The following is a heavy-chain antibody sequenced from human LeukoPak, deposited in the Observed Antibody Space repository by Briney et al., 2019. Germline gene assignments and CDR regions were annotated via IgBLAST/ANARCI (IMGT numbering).Heavy chain of an antibody. D-gene: IGHD1-14*01. CDR3: ARQDRY. Sequence: GGSLRLSCAASGFTFSSYSMNWVRQAPGKGLEWVSSISSSSSYIYHADSVKGRFTISRDNAKNSLYLQMNSLRAEDTAVYYCARQDRYWGQGTLVTVSS. CDR2: ISSSSSYI. CDR1: GFTFSSYS. V-gene: IGHV3-21*01. J-gene: IGHJ4*02.